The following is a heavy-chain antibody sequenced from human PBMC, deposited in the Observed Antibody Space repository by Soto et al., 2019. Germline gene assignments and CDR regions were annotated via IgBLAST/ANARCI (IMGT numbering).Heavy chain of an antibody. CDR1: GFTVSSNY. Sequence: GGSLRLSCAASGFTVSSNYMSWVRQPPWRGLEWVAVIFSGGGTEYADSVKDRSTISRDKSKNTLWLQMNSLRVEDTAVYYCARTRTMIPVAMPRYFDLWGRGTLVTVSS. CDR2: IFSGGGT. CDR3: ARTRTMIPVAMPRYFDL. V-gene: IGHV3-66*01. D-gene: IGHD3-22*01. J-gene: IGHJ2*01.